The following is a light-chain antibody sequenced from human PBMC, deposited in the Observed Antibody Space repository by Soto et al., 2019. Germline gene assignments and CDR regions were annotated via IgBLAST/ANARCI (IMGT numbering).Light chain of an antibody. V-gene: IGKV3-15*01. CDR3: QQRSNWPWT. J-gene: IGKJ1*01. CDR2: GAS. Sequence: EIVLTQSPGTLSLSPGEIATLSFSTSQTVNTFLAWYEQKPGRAPRLLIYGASARALGIPARFSGSGSGTEFALTISSLQSEDFAVYYCQQRSNWPWTFGQGTKVDIK. CDR1: QTVNTF.